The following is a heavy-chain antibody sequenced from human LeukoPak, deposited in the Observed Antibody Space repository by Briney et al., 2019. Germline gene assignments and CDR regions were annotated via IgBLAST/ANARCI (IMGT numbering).Heavy chain of an antibody. CDR1: GGSISSGGYS. CDR3: ARTITMIGYYFDY. CDR2: IYYSGST. D-gene: IGHD3-22*01. V-gene: IGHV4-30-4*07. J-gene: IGHJ4*02. Sequence: SETLSLTCAVSGGSISSGGYSWSWIRQPPGKGLEWIGYIYYSGSTYYNPSLKSRVTISVDTSKNQFSLKLSSVTAADTAVYYCARTITMIGYYFDYWGQGTLVTVSS.